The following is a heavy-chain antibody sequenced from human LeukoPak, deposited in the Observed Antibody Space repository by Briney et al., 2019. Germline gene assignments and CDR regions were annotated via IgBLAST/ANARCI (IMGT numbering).Heavy chain of an antibody. Sequence: GGSLRLSCAASGFTFSSYWMSWVRQAPGKGLEWVANIKQDGSEKYYVDSVKGRFTTSRDNAKNSLYLQMNSLRAEDTAVYYCARVVSYNWNEDAFDIWGQGTMVTVSS. J-gene: IGHJ3*02. V-gene: IGHV3-7*01. CDR1: GFTFSSYW. CDR2: IKQDGSEK. CDR3: ARVVSYNWNEDAFDI. D-gene: IGHD1-1*01.